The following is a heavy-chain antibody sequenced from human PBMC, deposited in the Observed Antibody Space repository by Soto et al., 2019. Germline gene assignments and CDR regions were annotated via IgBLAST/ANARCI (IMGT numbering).Heavy chain of an antibody. J-gene: IGHJ5*02. Sequence: SETLSLTCTVSGGSISSYYWSWIRQPPGKGLEWIGYIYYSGSTNYNPSLKSRVTISVDTSKNQFSLKLSSVTAADTAVYYCARIPVDTYMIYWTDPWGQGTQVTVS. V-gene: IGHV4-59*01. CDR2: IYYSGST. CDR3: ARIPVDTYMIYWTDP. CDR1: GGSISSYY. D-gene: IGHD3-16*01.